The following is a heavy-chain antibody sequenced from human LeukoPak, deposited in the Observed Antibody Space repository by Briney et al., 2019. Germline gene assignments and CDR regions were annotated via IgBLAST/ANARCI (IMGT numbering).Heavy chain of an antibody. V-gene: IGHV1-69*04. J-gene: IGHJ4*02. CDR1: GYTFTSYG. D-gene: IGHD5-18*01. Sequence: ASVKVSCKASGYTFTSYGISWVRQAPGQGLEWMGRIIPILGIANYAQKFQGRVTITADKSTSTAYMELSSLRSEDTAVYYCARSNTAMPQDYWGQGTLVTVSS. CDR2: IIPILGIA. CDR3: ARSNTAMPQDY.